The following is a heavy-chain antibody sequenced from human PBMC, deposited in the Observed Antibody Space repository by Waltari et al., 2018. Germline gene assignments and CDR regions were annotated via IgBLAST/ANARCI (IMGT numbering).Heavy chain of an antibody. CDR1: GYTFNSHC. CDR3: ARMHWEVQSLFDY. CDR2: INTNPGNP. Sequence: QVQLVQSGSELKKPGASVKVSCRASGYTFNSHCMQWVPQAPGQGLEWMGWINTNPGNPTYAQGFTGRFDFSLDTSVSTAYLQISSLKAEDTAVYYCARMHWEVQSLFDYWGQGTLVTVSS. V-gene: IGHV7-4-1*02. J-gene: IGHJ4*02. D-gene: IGHD1-26*01.